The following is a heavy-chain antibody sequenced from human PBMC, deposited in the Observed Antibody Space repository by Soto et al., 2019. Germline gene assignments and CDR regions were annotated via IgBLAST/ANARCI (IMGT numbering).Heavy chain of an antibody. CDR3: AKSRKLGIIDY. V-gene: IGHV3-23*01. D-gene: IGHD7-27*01. CDR2: ISGSGGST. CDR1: GFTFSSYA. J-gene: IGHJ4*01. Sequence: GASRSLSCAASGFTFSSYAMSWVRQAPGKGLELVSAISGSGGSTYYADSVKGRLTISRDNSKNTLYLQMNSLRAEDTAVYYCAKSRKLGIIDYWSHGTLVTVSS.